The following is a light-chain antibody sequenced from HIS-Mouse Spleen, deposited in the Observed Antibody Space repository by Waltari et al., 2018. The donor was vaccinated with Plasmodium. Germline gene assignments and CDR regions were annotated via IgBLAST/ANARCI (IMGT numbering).Light chain of an antibody. CDR2: QDS. CDR1: KLGYKY. J-gene: IGLJ2*01. CDR3: QAWDSSTVV. V-gene: IGLV3-1*01. Sequence: SYELTQPPSVSVSPGQTASITCSGDKLGYKYACWYQQKPGQSPVLVIYQDSKRPSGIPARFSGSNSGNTATLTISGTRAMDEADYYCQAWDSSTVVFGGGTKLTVL.